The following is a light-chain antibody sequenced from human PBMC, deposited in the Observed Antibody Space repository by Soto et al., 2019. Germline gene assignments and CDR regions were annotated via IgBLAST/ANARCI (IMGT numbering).Light chain of an antibody. Sequence: DIQMTQSPSSLSASVGDRVTITCRASQSIGKHLNWYQQKPGKAPKFLIYSVSTLQSGVPSRFSGSGSGTDFTLTINSLQPEEFATYYCQQGYTSSITFGQGTRLEIK. CDR3: QQGYTSSIT. V-gene: IGKV1-39*01. CDR1: QSIGKH. CDR2: SVS. J-gene: IGKJ5*01.